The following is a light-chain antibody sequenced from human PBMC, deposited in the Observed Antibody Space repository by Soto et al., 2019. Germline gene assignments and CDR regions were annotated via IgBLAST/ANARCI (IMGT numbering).Light chain of an antibody. CDR2: AAS. CDR3: QQLNSYVFA. V-gene: IGKV1-9*01. J-gene: IGKJ3*01. Sequence: DIQLTQSRSFLSASVGDRVTITCRASQDVSRYLAWYQQKPGKAPNLLIYAASTLRSGVPSRFGGSGSETEFTLTISSLQPEDFATYYCQQLNSYVFAFGPGTKVDIK. CDR1: QDVSRY.